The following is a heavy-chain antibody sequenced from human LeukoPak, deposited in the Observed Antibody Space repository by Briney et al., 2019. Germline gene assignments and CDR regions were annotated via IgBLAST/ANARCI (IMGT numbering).Heavy chain of an antibody. CDR1: GYTFSGYY. Sequence: ASVKVSCKASGYTFSGYYMHWVRQAPGQGLEWMGWINPNSGGTDYAQKFQGRVTMTRDTSISTAYMELSRLRSDDTAVYYCARDHYDSRRGVDHWGQGTLVTASS. CDR3: ARDHYDSRRGVDH. J-gene: IGHJ4*02. V-gene: IGHV1-2*02. D-gene: IGHD3-22*01. CDR2: INPNSGGT.